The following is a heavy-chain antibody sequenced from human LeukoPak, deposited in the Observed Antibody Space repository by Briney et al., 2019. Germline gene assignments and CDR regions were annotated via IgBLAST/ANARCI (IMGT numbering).Heavy chain of an antibody. J-gene: IGHJ4*02. D-gene: IGHD3-22*01. V-gene: IGHV3-23*01. CDR2: ISGSGIST. CDR1: GFTFSSYA. CDR3: AKDAPSTSGYYDY. Sequence: GGSLRLSCAASGFTFSSYAMSWVRQAPGKGLEWVSGISGSGISTYYADSVKGRFTISRDNSKNTLYLQMNSPRAEDTAIYYCAKDAPSTSGYYDYWGQGTLVTVSS.